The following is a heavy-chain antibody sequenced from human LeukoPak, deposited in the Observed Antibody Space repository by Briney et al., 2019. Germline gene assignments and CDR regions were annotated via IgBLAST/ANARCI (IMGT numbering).Heavy chain of an antibody. CDR3: VSFYETY. CDR1: GNYW. D-gene: IGHD2/OR15-2a*01. J-gene: IGHJ4*02. Sequence: GGSLRLSCAASGNYWMHWVRQAAGKGLVWVSDINSDGRWTSDADSVKRRFTISKDNAKNTVYLQMTSLRADDTAVYCCVSFYETYWGRGTLVTVSS. V-gene: IGHV3-74*01. CDR2: INSDGRWT.